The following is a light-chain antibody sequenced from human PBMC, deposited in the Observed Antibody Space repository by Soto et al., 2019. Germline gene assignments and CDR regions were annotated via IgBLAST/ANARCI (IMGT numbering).Light chain of an antibody. J-gene: IGKJ3*01. CDR1: QSISSW. V-gene: IGKV1-5*01. CDR3: QQYNSFRVT. CDR2: DAS. Sequence: DIQMTQSPSTLSASVGDRVTITCRASQSISSWLAWYQQKPGKAPKLLIHDASSLESRVQSRFSGSGSVTECTLTISSLQHDDFATYYCQQYNSFRVTFGHGTNVDIK.